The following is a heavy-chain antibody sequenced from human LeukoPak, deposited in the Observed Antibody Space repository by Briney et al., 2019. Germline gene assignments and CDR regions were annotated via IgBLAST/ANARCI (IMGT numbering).Heavy chain of an antibody. Sequence: ASVRVSCKASGYTFTNYHIAWVRQAPGQGLEWMGWVSTNDGNTVYAQRLQGRVTMTTDTSTSVAYMELRSLTSDDTAVYYCARVIVGATHYFDYWGQGTLVTVSS. CDR3: ARVIVGATHYFDY. J-gene: IGHJ4*02. V-gene: IGHV1-18*01. CDR1: GYTFTNYH. CDR2: VSTNDGNT. D-gene: IGHD1-26*01.